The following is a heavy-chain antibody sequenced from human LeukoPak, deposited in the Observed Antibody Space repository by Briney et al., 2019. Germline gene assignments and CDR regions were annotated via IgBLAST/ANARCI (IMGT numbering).Heavy chain of an antibody. J-gene: IGHJ6*02. Sequence: SLRLSSAASGFTFDDYAMHWVGQAPGKGLEWVAGISWNSGSIGYADSVKGRFTISRDNAKNSLYLQMNSLGAEDTALYYCAKDGAAALGYYGMDVWGQGTTVTVSS. CDR3: AKDGAAALGYYGMDV. D-gene: IGHD2-15*01. V-gene: IGHV3-9*01. CDR1: GFTFDDYA. CDR2: ISWNSGSI.